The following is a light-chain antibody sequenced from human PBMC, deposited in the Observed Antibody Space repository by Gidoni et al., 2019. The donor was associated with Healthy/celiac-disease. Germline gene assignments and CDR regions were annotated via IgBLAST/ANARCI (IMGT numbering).Light chain of an antibody. V-gene: IGKV1-5*03. CDR3: QQYNSYPLT. CDR1: QSISSW. Sequence: DIQMTQSPSTLSASVGDRVNITCRASQSISSWLAWYQQKPGQAPKLLIYKASSLESGVPSRFSGSGSGTEFTLTISSLQPDDFATYYCQQYNSYPLTFGGGTKVEIK. J-gene: IGKJ4*01. CDR2: KAS.